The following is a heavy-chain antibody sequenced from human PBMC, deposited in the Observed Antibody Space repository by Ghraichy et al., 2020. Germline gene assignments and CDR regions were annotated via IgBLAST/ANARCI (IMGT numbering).Heavy chain of an antibody. CDR2: IYYSGST. Sequence: SETLSLTCTVSGGSISSYYWSWIRQPPGKGLEWIGYIYYSGSTNYNPSLKSRVTISVDTSKNQFSLKLSSVTAADTAVYYCARVRNGGNSFYYYYYMDVWGKGTTVTVSS. CDR3: ARVRNGGNSFYYYYYMDV. CDR1: GGSISSYY. D-gene: IGHD4-23*01. V-gene: IGHV4-59*01. J-gene: IGHJ6*03.